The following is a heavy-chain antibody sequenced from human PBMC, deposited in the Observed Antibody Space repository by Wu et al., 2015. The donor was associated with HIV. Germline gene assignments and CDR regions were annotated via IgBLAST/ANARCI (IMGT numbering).Heavy chain of an antibody. CDR2: IKPSGGST. Sequence: QVQLVQSGAEVKKPGASVKVSCKASGYTFTRHYIHWVRQAPGQGLEWMGIIKPSGGSTGYAQKFQGRVTMTRDTSTNIVYMELSSLRSEDTAVYYCARNLKDGRDNWGQGTLVTVSS. CDR3: ARNLKDGRDN. V-gene: IGHV1-46*01. D-gene: IGHD5-24*01. CDR1: GYTFTRHY. J-gene: IGHJ4*02.